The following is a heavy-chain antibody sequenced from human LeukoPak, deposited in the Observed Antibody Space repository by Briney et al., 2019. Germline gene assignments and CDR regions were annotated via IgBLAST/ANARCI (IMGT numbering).Heavy chain of an antibody. CDR1: GGSISSSNW. V-gene: IGHV4-4*02. CDR3: ARASIAVARTESHY. Sequence: PSGTLSLTCAVSGGSISSSNWWSWVREAPGKGLEWLGEIYHSGSTNYNPSLKSRVSISVEKSNNKFSLKLKSVAAATTAVYYCARASIAVARTESHYWGQGTLVTVSS. J-gene: IGHJ4*02. CDR2: IYHSGST. D-gene: IGHD6-19*01.